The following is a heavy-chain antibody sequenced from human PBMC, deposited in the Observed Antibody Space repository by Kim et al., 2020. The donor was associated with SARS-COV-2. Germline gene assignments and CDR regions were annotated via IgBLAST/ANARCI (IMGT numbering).Heavy chain of an antibody. CDR3: ATLDSSGYYKEYYFDY. J-gene: IGHJ4*02. Sequence: ASVKVSCKVSGYTLTELSMHWVRQAPGKGLEWMGGIDPEDGETNYAQKFQGRVTMTEDTSTDTVYMELSSLRSEDTAVYYCATLDSSGYYKEYYFDYWGQGTLVTLSS. V-gene: IGHV1-24*01. CDR2: IDPEDGET. D-gene: IGHD3-22*01. CDR1: GYTLTELS.